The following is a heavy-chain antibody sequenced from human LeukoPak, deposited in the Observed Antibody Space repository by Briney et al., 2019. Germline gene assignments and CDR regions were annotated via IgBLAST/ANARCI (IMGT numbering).Heavy chain of an antibody. CDR2: ISRGESDT. CDR1: GFTFNYYW. V-gene: IGHV3-74*01. J-gene: IGHJ5*02. CDR3: VRDRYTGTNWYMGQGWFVL. D-gene: IGHD6-13*01. Sequence: PGVSLTLSCTASGFTFNYYWIHWLRHAPGKGRVWGAHISRGESDTPHADSVKGRLTIPRDNAKDTVYPQMQRRRAEDTAVYCCVRDRYTGTNWYMGQGWFVLWGGKTLVSLSS.